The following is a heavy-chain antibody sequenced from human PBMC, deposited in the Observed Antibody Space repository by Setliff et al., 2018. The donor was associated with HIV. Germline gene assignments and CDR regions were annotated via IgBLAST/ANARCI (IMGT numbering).Heavy chain of an antibody. CDR2: ISYDGSNK. V-gene: IGHV3-30*04. D-gene: IGHD3-22*01. CDR3: AKELAASGLGYFDS. Sequence: GGSLRLSCAASGFTFSSYAMHWVRQAPGKGLEWAAIISYDGSNKYYADSVKGRFTISRDNSKNTVYLQMNSLRAEDTAEYYCAKELAASGLGYFDSWGRGILVTVSS. CDR1: GFTFSSYA. J-gene: IGHJ4*02.